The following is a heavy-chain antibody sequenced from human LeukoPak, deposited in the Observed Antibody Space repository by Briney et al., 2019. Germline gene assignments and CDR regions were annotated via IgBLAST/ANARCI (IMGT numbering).Heavy chain of an antibody. V-gene: IGHV1-69*05. J-gene: IGHJ3*02. CDR2: IIPIFGTA. Sequence: SVKVSCKASGGTFSSYAISWVRQAPGQGLEWMGGIIPIFGTANYAQKFQGRVMITTDESTSTAYMELSSLRSEDTAVYYCARRYCSSTSCSGGAFDIWGQGTMVTVSS. CDR1: GGTFSSYA. D-gene: IGHD2-2*01. CDR3: ARRYCSSTSCSGGAFDI.